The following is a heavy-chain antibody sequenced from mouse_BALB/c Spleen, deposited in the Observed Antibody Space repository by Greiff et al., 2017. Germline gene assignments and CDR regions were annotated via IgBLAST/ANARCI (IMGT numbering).Heavy chain of an antibody. CDR2: ISSGGST. Sequence: DVKLVESGGGLVKPGGSLKLSCAASGFTFSSYAMSWVRQTPEKRLEWVASISSGGSTYYPDSVKGRFTISRDNARNILYLQMSSLRSEDTAMYYCARGRSTMITTGAMDYWGQGTSVTVSS. CDR3: ARGRSTMITTGAMDY. V-gene: IGHV5-6-5*01. D-gene: IGHD2-4*01. CDR1: GFTFSSYA. J-gene: IGHJ4*01.